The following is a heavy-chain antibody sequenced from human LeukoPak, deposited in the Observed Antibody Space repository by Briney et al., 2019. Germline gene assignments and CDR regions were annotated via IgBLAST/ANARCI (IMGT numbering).Heavy chain of an antibody. Sequence: ASVKVSCKASDNTFTSYNIHWVRQAPGQGLEWMGIINPSGGNTGYAQKLQDRVTITRDTSTSTVYMELSSLRSEDTAVYYCARPEVDTRLRDFRNAFDIWGQGTMVTVSS. CDR3: ARPEVDTRLRDFRNAFDI. J-gene: IGHJ3*02. CDR2: INPSGGNT. CDR1: DNTFTSYN. D-gene: IGHD4-17*01. V-gene: IGHV1-46*04.